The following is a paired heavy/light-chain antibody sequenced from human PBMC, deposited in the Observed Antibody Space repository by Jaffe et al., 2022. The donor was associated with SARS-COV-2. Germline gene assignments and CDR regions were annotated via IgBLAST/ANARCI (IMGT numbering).Light chain of an antibody. CDR1: QSVSST. Sequence: EIVMTQSPATLSVSPGERATLSCRASQSVSSTLAWYQQKPGQAPRLLIYGASTRATGIPARFSGSGSGTEFTLTISSLQSEDFAVYYCQQYTDWPLTFGGGTKVEIK. J-gene: IGKJ4*01. CDR3: QQYTDWPLT. V-gene: IGKV3-15*01. CDR2: GAS.
Heavy chain of an antibody. CDR1: GFTFSSFA. CDR3: AKEKSTWGDNWFEA. Sequence: EVQLLESGGGFVQPGGSLRLSCAASGFTFSSFAMTWVRQAPGKGLEWVSSISGNGGYKYYADSVKGRSAISRDNSMNTLSLQINSLRTEDTAVYYCAKEKSTWGDNWFEAWGQGTLVTVSS. J-gene: IGHJ5*02. D-gene: IGHD7-27*01. CDR2: ISGNGGYK. V-gene: IGHV3-23*01.